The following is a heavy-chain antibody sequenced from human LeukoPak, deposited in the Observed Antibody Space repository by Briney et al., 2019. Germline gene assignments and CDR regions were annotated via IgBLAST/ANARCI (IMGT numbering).Heavy chain of an antibody. V-gene: IGHV3-30*18. CDR2: ISYDGSNK. J-gene: IGHJ4*02. CDR3: AKDVDPFGSGSYVEGFDY. Sequence: GRSLRLSCAASGFTFSSYGMHWVRQAPGEGLEWVAVISYDGSNKYYADSVKGRFTISRDNSKNTLYLQMNSLRAEDTAVYYCAKDVDPFGSGSYVEGFDYWGQGTLVTVSS. D-gene: IGHD3-10*01. CDR1: GFTFSSYG.